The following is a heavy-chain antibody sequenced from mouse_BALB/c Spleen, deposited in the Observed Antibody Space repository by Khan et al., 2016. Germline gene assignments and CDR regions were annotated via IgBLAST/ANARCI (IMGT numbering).Heavy chain of an antibody. CDR3: AEDYYGSNWFAC. D-gene: IGHD1-1*01. CDR2: INTNTGEP. Sequence: QIQLVQSGPELKKPGETVKISCKASGYTFTNYGMNWVKQAPGKGLKWMGWINTNTGEPKYAEELKGRFAFPLETSASTAYLQINNLKNEATATYFCAEDYYGSNWFACWGQGTLVTVSA. J-gene: IGHJ3*01. V-gene: IGHV9-3*02. CDR1: GYTFTNYG.